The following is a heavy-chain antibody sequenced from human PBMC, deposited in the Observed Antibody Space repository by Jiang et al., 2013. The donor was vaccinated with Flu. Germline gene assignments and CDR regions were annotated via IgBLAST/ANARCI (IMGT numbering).Heavy chain of an antibody. Sequence: GVVQPGRSLRLSCAASGFTFSSYAMHWVRQAPGKGLEWVAVISYDGSNKYYADSVKGRFTISRDNSKNTLYLQMNSLRAEDTAVYYCARDSVVVVTAFEGRYFQHWGQGTLVTVSS. CDR3: ARDSVVVVTAFEGRYFQH. J-gene: IGHJ1*01. V-gene: IGHV3-30-3*01. CDR2: ISYDGSNK. CDR1: GFTFSSYA. D-gene: IGHD2-21*02.